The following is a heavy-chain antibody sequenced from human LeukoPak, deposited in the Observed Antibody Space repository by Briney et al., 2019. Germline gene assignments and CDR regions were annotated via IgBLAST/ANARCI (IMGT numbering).Heavy chain of an antibody. D-gene: IGHD6-19*01. V-gene: IGHV4-34*01. CDR2: INHSGST. Sequence: GSLRLSCAASGFNFSTYAMSWVRQPPGKGLEWIGEINHSGSTNYNPSLKSRVTISVDTSKNQFSLKLSSVTAADTAVYYCARVLIAVAGTFDYWGQGTLVTVSS. J-gene: IGHJ4*02. CDR3: ARVLIAVAGTFDY. CDR1: GFNFSTYA.